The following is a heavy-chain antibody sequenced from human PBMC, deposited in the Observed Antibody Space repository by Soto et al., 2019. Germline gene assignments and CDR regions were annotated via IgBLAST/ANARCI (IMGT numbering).Heavy chain of an antibody. CDR2: IRSSSSYT. Sequence: QVQLVESGGGLVKPGGSLRLSCAASGVTFSDYYMSWIRTSPGKGLEWVSYIRSSSSYTNYADSVKGRFTNSRDNAKNSMYLQMNHLIAEDTAVYYCARGPHVLVPTLGYYYGRDVWGQGTTVNVSS. D-gene: IGHD2-8*02. J-gene: IGHJ6*02. CDR1: GVTFSDYY. CDR3: ARGPHVLVPTLGYYYGRDV. V-gene: IGHV3-11*05.